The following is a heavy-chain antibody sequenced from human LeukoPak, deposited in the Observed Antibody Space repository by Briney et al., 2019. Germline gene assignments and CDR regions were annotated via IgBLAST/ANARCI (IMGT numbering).Heavy chain of an antibody. V-gene: IGHV3-23*01. CDR2: ISGSGGST. CDR1: GITLSNYG. CDR3: AKRGVVIRVILVGFHKEAYYFDS. Sequence: GGSLRLSCAVSGITLSNYGMSWVRQAPGKGLEWVAGISGSGGSTNYADSVKGRFTISRHNPKHTLYLQMNSLRVEDTAVYFCAKRGVVIRVILVGFHKEAYYFDSWGQGALVTVSS. J-gene: IGHJ4*02. D-gene: IGHD3-22*01.